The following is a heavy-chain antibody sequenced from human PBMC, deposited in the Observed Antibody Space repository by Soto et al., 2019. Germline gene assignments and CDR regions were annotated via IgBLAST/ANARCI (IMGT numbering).Heavy chain of an antibody. D-gene: IGHD3-10*01. J-gene: IGHJ6*02. CDR2: IYYSGST. V-gene: IGHV4-59*01. Sequence: PSETLSLTCTVSGGSISSYYWIWVRQPPGKGLEWIVYIYYSGSTNYNPSLKSRVTISVDTSKNQFSLKLSSVTAADTAVYYCARDGGSGTNYYYGMDVWGQGTTVTVSS. CDR3: ARDGGSGTNYYYGMDV. CDR1: GGSISSYY.